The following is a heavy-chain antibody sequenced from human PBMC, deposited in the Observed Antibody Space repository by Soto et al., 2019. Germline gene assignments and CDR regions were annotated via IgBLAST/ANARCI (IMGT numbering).Heavy chain of an antibody. V-gene: IGHV3-23*01. CDR3: ARSLFLASTDTEPFDY. D-gene: IGHD3-3*02. J-gene: IGHJ4*02. CDR1: GFTFSSYA. Sequence: EVQLLESGGGLVQPGGSLVLSCAASGFTFSSYAMTWVRQAPGKGLAWVSSISGGGNDAYYADSVKGRFTISRDNSKNTLYLKMTSLRADDTAVYYCARSLFLASTDTEPFDYWGQGTLVTVSS. CDR2: ISGGGNDA.